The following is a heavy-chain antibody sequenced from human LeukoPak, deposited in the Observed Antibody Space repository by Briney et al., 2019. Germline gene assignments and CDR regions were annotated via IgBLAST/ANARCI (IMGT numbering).Heavy chain of an antibody. CDR1: GYPFTGFY. CDR2: INPDYGGT. J-gene: IGHJ3*02. V-gene: IGHV1-2*02. CDR3: ARDPGGGADDAFDI. Sequence: GASVKVSCKASGYPFTGFYMHWVRQAPGQGLEWMGWINPDYGGTNYAQKFQGRVTMTSDTSFSTAYMELSGLRSDDTAVYYCARDPGGGADDAFDIWGQGTMVTVSS. D-gene: IGHD4-23*01.